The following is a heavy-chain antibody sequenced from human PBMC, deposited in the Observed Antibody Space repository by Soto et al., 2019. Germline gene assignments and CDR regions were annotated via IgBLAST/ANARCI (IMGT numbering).Heavy chain of an antibody. D-gene: IGHD6-13*01. V-gene: IGHV3-23*01. CDR1: GFTFTSYA. J-gene: IGHJ4*02. CDR2: ITSGGGST. Sequence: EVHLLESGGGLVQPGGSLRLSCAAFGFTFTSYAMSWVRQAPGKGLEWVSSITSGGGSTYYADSVKGRFTISRDNSKSTLYLQMNSLRAEDTAVYYCAKLIPADGTVNWGQGTLVTVSP. CDR3: AKLIPADGTVN.